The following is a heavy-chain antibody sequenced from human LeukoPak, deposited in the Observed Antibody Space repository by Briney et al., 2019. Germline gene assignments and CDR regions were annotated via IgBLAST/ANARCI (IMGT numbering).Heavy chain of an antibody. Sequence: GGSLRLSCAASGFTVSDNYMIWVRQAPGKGLEWVSTISSSGGSTYYFVKGRFTISRDNSKNTLYLQMNSLRAEDTAVYYCAKGYCSSTSCKESFFDYWGQGTLVTVSS. V-gene: IGHV3-23*01. J-gene: IGHJ4*02. CDR1: GFTVSDNY. D-gene: IGHD2-2*01. CDR2: ISSSGGST. CDR3: AKGYCSSTSCKESFFDY.